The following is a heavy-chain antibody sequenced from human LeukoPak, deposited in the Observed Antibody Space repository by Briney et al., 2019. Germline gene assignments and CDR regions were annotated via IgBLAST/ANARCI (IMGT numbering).Heavy chain of an antibody. Sequence: PSETLSLTCTVSGGSISSYYWSWIRQPPGKGLEWIGYIYYSGSTNYNPSLKSRVTISVDTSKNQFSLKLSSVTAADTAVYYCARDIGGYFQHWGQGTLVTVSS. CDR1: GGSISSYY. CDR2: IYYSGST. D-gene: IGHD1-26*01. J-gene: IGHJ1*01. CDR3: ARDIGGYFQH. V-gene: IGHV4-59*01.